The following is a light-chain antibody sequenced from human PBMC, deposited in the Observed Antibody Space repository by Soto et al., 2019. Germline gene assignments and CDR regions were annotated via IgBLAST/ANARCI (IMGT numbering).Light chain of an antibody. CDR3: QQTYSTPPFT. V-gene: IGKV1-39*01. CDR1: QSINRY. J-gene: IGKJ5*01. Sequence: DIQMTKSPSYLSAYVGARVTITCRASQSINRYLSWYQQKPGKAPKLLIYAASSLPTGVPLRFRGSGSGTDYTLTITSLQPEDFATYYCQQTYSTPPFTFGQGTRLEI. CDR2: AAS.